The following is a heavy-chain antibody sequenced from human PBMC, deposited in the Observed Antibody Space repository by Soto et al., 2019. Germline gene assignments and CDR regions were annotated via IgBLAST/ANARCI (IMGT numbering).Heavy chain of an antibody. Sequence: SETLSLTCAVSGGSISSSNWWSWVRQPPGKGLEWIGEIYHSGSTNYNPSLKSRVTISVDKSKNQFSLKLSSVTAADTAVYYCATDPCYDSGYKWFDPWGQGTLVTVSS. J-gene: IGHJ5*02. D-gene: IGHD3-22*01. V-gene: IGHV4-4*02. CDR3: ATDPCYDSGYKWFDP. CDR1: GGSISSSNW. CDR2: IYHSGST.